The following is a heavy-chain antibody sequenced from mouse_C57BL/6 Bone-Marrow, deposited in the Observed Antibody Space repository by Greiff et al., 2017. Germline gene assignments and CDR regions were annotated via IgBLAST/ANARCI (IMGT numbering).Heavy chain of an antibody. CDR2: FHPYNDDT. D-gene: IGHD5-1*01. Sequence: QVHVKQSGAELVKPGASVKMSCKASGYTFTTYPLEWMKQNHGKSLERIGNFHPYNDDTKYNEKFKGKATLTVEKSSNTVYLELSRLTSNDSAVYYCARSSTFFYYFDYWGQGTTLTVSS. CDR3: ARSSTFFYYFDY. V-gene: IGHV1-47*01. CDR1: GYTFTTYP. J-gene: IGHJ2*01.